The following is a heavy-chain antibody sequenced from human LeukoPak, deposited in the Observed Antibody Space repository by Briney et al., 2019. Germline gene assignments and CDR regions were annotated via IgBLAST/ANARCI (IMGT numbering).Heavy chain of an antibody. D-gene: IGHD6-13*01. CDR2: IKQDGSEK. V-gene: IGHV3-7*01. CDR3: ARDRGSSSWYGGDY. J-gene: IGHJ4*02. CDR1: GFTFSNTW. Sequence: GGSLRLSCAASGFTFSNTWMSWVRQAPGKGLEWVANIKQDGSEKYYVDSVKGRFTISRDNAKNSLYLQMNSLRAEDTAVYYCARDRGSSSWYGGDYWGQGTLVTVSS.